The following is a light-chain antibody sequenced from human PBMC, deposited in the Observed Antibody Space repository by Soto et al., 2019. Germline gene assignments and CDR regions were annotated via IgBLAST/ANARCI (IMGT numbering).Light chain of an antibody. V-gene: IGLV2-14*01. Sequence: HSALTQPASVSGSPGQSIAISCTGTSSDVGAYNYVSWYQQYPGKAPKLMIFDVSYRPSGVSNRFSGSKSGNTASLTISGLQAEDEADYYCNSFTTSGTYVFGTGTKLTVL. CDR3: NSFTTSGTYV. CDR2: DVS. CDR1: SSDVGAYNY. J-gene: IGLJ1*01.